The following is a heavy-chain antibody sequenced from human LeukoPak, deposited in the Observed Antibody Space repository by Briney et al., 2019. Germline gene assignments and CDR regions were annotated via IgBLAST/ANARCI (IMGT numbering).Heavy chain of an antibody. Sequence: PGGSLRLSCAASGFTFSSYAMSWVRQAPGKGLEWVSVIYSGGSTYYADSVKGRFTISRDNSKNTLYLQMNSLRAEDTAVYYCARVQHYYDSLPDRNYGMDVWGQGTTVTVSS. J-gene: IGHJ6*02. CDR1: GFTFSSYA. CDR2: IYSGGST. D-gene: IGHD3-22*01. V-gene: IGHV3-53*01. CDR3: ARVQHYYDSLPDRNYGMDV.